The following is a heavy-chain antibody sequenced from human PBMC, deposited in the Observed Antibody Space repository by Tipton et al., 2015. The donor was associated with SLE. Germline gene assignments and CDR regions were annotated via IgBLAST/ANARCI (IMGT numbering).Heavy chain of an antibody. CDR1: GGSISSSSYY. D-gene: IGHD2-15*01. Sequence: TLSLTCTVSGGSISSSSYYWGWIRQPPGKGLEWIGSIYYSGSTYSNPSLKSRVTISVDTSKNQFSLKLSSVTAADTAVYYCARGKDIVVARDAFDIWGQGTMVTVSS. V-gene: IGHV4-39*07. J-gene: IGHJ3*02. CDR2: IYYSGST. CDR3: ARGKDIVVARDAFDI.